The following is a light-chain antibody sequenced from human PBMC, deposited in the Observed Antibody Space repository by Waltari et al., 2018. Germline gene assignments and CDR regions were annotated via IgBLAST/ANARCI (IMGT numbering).Light chain of an antibody. CDR2: DVN. CDR3: CSYTGSYTYVV. J-gene: IGLJ2*01. CDR1: SSDVGGYNH. V-gene: IGLV2-11*01. Sequence: QSALTQPRSVSGSPGQSVTISCTGTSSDVGGYNHVSWYQQHPGKAPKLMIYDVNKRPSGVPDRFSGCKSGNTASLTISGLQAEDEADYSCCSYTGSYTYVVFGGGTKLTVL.